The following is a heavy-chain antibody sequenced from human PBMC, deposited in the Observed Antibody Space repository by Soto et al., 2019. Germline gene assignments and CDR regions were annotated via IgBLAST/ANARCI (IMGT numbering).Heavy chain of an antibody. D-gene: IGHD3-10*01. CDR2: IYHSGST. J-gene: IGHJ5*02. CDR1: GGSISSGGYS. Sequence: SETLSLTCGVSGGSISSGGYSWSWIRQPPGKGLEWIGYIYHSGSTYYNPSLKSRVTISVDRSKNQFSLKLSSVTAADTAVYYCARGVVRGVISWFDPWGQGTLVTVSS. CDR3: ARGVVRGVISWFDP. V-gene: IGHV4-30-2*01.